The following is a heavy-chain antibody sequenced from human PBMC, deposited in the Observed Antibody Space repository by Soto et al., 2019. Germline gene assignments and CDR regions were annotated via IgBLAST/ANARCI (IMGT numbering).Heavy chain of an antibody. V-gene: IGHV4-61*01. J-gene: IGHJ4*02. CDR3: ARVSTYYFDSSGSYTSDY. CDR2: VFFSGST. D-gene: IGHD3-22*01. Sequence: PSETLSLTCTVSGASVGSGSFYWSWIRQPPGKGLEWIGYVFFSGSTNYNPSLKSRVTISIDTSKNQFSLKLISVTAADTAVYYCARVSTYYFDSSGSYTSDYWGQGTLVTSPQ. CDR1: GASVGSGSFY.